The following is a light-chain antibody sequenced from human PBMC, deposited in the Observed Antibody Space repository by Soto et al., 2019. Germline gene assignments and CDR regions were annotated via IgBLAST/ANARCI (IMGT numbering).Light chain of an antibody. CDR3: QSYDGTLSGSV. CDR1: SSNIGAGYD. V-gene: IGLV1-40*01. J-gene: IGLJ2*01. Sequence: QSVLTQPPSVSGAPGQTVTISCSGTSSNIGAGYDVHWYQQIPGTAPKLLIYGNTNRPSGVPDRFSGSKSGTSASLAITGLQSEDEADYYCQSYDGTLSGSVFGGGTKLTVL. CDR2: GNT.